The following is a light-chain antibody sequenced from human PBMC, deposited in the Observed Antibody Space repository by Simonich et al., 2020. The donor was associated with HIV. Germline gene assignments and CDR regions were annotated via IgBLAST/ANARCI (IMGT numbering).Light chain of an antibody. CDR1: SSDVGGYNY. CDR2: DVS. CDR3: SSYTSSNTWV. J-gene: IGLJ3*02. V-gene: IGLV2-14*03. Sequence: QSALTQPASVSGSPGQSITISCTGTSSDVGGYNYVSWYQHHPGKAPKLMFYDVSNRPSGVSNRFSGSKSGNTASLTISGLQAEDEADYYCSSYTSSNTWVFGGGTKLTVL.